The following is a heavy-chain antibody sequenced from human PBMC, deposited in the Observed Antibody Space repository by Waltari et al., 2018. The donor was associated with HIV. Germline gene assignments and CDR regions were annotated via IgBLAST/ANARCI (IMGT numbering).Heavy chain of an antibody. CDR1: GFDLTSYG. CDR3: VRGGGSWLQETHYYKSLDV. Sequence: QVQLMQSGPETRKPGDSVKMSCRAAGFDLTSYGITWVRQAPGQAIEWRGWICAYDGNKDVDGRVKNRVSLTTDTSTATVFLEVRSLTVDDSATYYCVRGGGSWLQETHYYKSLDVWGPGTTVIVS. J-gene: IGHJ6*02. CDR2: ICAYDGNK. D-gene: IGHD5-12*01. V-gene: IGHV1-18*01.